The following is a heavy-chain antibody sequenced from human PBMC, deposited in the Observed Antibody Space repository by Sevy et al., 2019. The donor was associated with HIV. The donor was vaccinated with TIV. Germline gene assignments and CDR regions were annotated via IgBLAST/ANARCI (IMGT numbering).Heavy chain of an antibody. J-gene: IGHJ3*02. Sequence: RGSLRLSCAASGFTFISFTMNWVRQAPGKGLEWVSSISNSPSYIYYADSVKGRFTISRDNAKNALDLQMDSLRVEDAAVYYCARRGGLTDEGFDIWGQGTMVTVSS. V-gene: IGHV3-21*01. D-gene: IGHD3-16*01. CDR1: GFTFISFT. CDR3: ARRGGLTDEGFDI. CDR2: ISNSPSYI.